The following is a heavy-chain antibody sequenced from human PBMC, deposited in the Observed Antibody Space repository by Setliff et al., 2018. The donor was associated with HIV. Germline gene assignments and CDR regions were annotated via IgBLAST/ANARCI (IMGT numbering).Heavy chain of an antibody. CDR2: INHSGGT. J-gene: IGHJ3*01. CDR1: GRSFSGYY. CDR3: ARGWGHDGFDF. D-gene: IGHD7-27*01. V-gene: IGHV4-34*01. Sequence: TLSLTCAVYGRSFSGYYWNWIRQSPGKGLEWIGEINHSGGTNYNPSLKSRVTMSIDTSKNRFSLNVSSVTAADTAVYYCARGWGHDGFDFWGQGTMVTVSS.